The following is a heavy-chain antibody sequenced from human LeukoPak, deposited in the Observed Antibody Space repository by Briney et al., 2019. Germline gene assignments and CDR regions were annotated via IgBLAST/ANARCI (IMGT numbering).Heavy chain of an antibody. CDR3: ARATYYDFWSDDAFDI. D-gene: IGHD3-3*01. CDR1: GYTFTSYG. CDR2: ISAYNGNT. Sequence: ASVKVSCKASGYTFTSYGIGWVRQAPGQGLEWMGWISAYNGNTNYAQKHQGRVTMTTDTSTSTAYMELRSLRSDDTAVYYCARATYYDFWSDDAFDIWGQGTMVTVSS. J-gene: IGHJ3*02. V-gene: IGHV1-18*01.